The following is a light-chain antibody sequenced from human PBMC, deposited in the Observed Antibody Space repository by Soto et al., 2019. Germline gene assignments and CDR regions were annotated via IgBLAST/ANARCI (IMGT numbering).Light chain of an antibody. CDR1: QNIAYF. CDR2: AAS. J-gene: IGKJ2*01. CDR3: QQTYSFPRA. Sequence: DIQMTQSPSSLSASVGDRVTITCRASQNIAYFLNWFQHKPGKAPKLLIYAASSLQSGVRSRFTGSGSGTDFTLTISSLQPDDFATYYCQQTYSFPRAFGQGTNLEIK. V-gene: IGKV1-39*01.